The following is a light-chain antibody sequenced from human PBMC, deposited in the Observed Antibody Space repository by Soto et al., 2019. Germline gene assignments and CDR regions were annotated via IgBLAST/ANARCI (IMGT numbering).Light chain of an antibody. CDR2: NTN. V-gene: IGLV8-61*01. J-gene: IGLJ3*02. CDR3: VLYMGSGVWV. CDR1: SGSVSTTYY. Sequence: QTVVTQEPSFSVSPGRTVTLTCGLSSGSVSTTYYPSWYQQTPGQALRTLIYNTNTRSSGVPDRFSGSILGNKAALTITGAQADDESDYYCVLYMGSGVWVFGGGTKLTVL.